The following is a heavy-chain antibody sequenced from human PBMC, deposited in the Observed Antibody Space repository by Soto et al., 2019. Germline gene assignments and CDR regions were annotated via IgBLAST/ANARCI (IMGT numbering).Heavy chain of an antibody. V-gene: IGHV1-69*12. J-gene: IGHJ2*01. D-gene: IGHD5-12*01. CDR1: GGTFSSYA. Sequence: QVQLVQSGAEVKKPGSSVKVSCKASGGTFSSYAISWVRQAPGQGLEWMGGIIPIFGTVNYAQKFQGRVTITADESASTAYIELSSLRSEDTAVYYCARGNQRWLQLWYFDLWGRGTLVTVSS. CDR3: ARGNQRWLQLWYFDL. CDR2: IIPIFGTV.